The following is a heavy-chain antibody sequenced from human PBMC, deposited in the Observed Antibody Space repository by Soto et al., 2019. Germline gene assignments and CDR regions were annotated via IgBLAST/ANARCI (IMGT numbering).Heavy chain of an antibody. Sequence: SETLSLTCTVSGGSISSYYWSWIRQPPGKGLEWIGYIYYSGSTNYNPSLKSRVTISVDTSKNQFSLKLSSVTAADTAVYYCARDSGGGAVAPWGQGTLVTVSS. D-gene: IGHD6-19*01. CDR1: GGSISSYY. V-gene: IGHV4-59*01. CDR3: ARDSGGGAVAP. CDR2: IYYSGST. J-gene: IGHJ5*02.